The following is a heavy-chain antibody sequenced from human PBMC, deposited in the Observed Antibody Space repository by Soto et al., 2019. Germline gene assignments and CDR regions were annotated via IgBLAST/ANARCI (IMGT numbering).Heavy chain of an antibody. D-gene: IGHD4-17*01. CDR2: IYYSGST. J-gene: IGHJ6*02. V-gene: IGHV4-39*01. Sequence: PSETLSLTCTVSGGSISSSSYYWGWIRQPPGEGLGWIGSIYYSGSTYYNPSLKSRVTISVDTSKNQFSLKLSSVTAADTAVYYCARRFDEDYGDFPYYYYGMDVWGQGTTVTVSS. CDR1: GGSISSSSYY. CDR3: ARRFDEDYGDFPYYYYGMDV.